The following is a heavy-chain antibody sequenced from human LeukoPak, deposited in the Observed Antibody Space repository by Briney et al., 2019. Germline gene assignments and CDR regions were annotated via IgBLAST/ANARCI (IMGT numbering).Heavy chain of an antibody. CDR3: ARLARGIDP. CDR2: LTWNSAAI. V-gene: IGHV3-9*01. Sequence: PGGSLRLSCAASGFSFDEYAMHWVRRPPGKGLEWVSGLTWNSAAIAYADSVKGRFTIYRDNAKNSLYLQMNSLRAEDTAVYYCARLARGIDPWGQGTLVTVSS. D-gene: IGHD3-3*02. J-gene: IGHJ5*02. CDR1: GFSFDEYA.